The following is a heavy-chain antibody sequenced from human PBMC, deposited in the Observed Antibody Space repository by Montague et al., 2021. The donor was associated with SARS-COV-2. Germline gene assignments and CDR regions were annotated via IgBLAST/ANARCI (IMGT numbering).Heavy chain of an antibody. CDR1: GGPISGSSDY. D-gene: IGHD5-18*01. CDR3: ARREYSYGWGA. Sequence: SETLSLTCTVTGGPISGSSDYWGWIRQSPGKGLEWIASVDYSGNTYYSPSLKSRLTISVDTSKNQVSLKLNSVAAADTALYYFARREYSYGWGAWGQGTLVTVSS. CDR2: VDYSGNT. J-gene: IGHJ5*02. V-gene: IGHV4-39*01.